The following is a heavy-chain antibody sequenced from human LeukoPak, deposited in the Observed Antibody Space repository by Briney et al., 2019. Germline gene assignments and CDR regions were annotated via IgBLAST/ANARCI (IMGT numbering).Heavy chain of an antibody. Sequence: PGRSLRLSCAASGFTFSSYGMHWVRQAPGKGLEWVAVISYDGSNKHYADSVKGRFTISRDNSKNTLYLQMGSLRAEDMAVYYCARVGGYYYVGAAFDIWGQGTMVTVSS. V-gene: IGHV3-30*03. J-gene: IGHJ3*02. CDR2: ISYDGSNK. CDR3: ARVGGYYYVGAAFDI. CDR1: GFTFSSYG. D-gene: IGHD3-22*01.